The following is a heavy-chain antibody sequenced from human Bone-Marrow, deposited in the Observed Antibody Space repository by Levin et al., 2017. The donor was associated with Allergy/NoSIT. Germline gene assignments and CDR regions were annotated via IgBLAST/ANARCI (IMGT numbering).Heavy chain of an antibody. CDR3: ARDGVYYGFWSGYAPSGFMDV. V-gene: IGHV4-59*01. J-gene: IGHJ6*02. Sequence: PSETLSLTCTVSGGSISSYYWSWIRQPPGKGLEWVGYISSGTTSYNPSLKSRVSISVDTSKKQFYLKMNSVTTVDTAVYYCARDGVYYGFWSGYAPSGFMDVWGQGTTVIVSS. CDR2: ISSGTT. CDR1: GGSISSYY. D-gene: IGHD3-3*01.